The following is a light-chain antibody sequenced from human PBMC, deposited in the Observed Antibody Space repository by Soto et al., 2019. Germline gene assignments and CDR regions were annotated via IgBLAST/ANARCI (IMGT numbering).Light chain of an antibody. V-gene: IGKV1-33*01. CDR3: QQYYNLPIT. Sequence: DIQMAQSPSCLSASVGHRLTIPCQASQDISNHLNWYQQKPGKAPKLLIYDASNLETGVPSRFSGSGSGTDFTVTISSLQPEDFATYSCQQYYNLPITFGQGTRLEIK. CDR1: QDISNH. CDR2: DAS. J-gene: IGKJ5*01.